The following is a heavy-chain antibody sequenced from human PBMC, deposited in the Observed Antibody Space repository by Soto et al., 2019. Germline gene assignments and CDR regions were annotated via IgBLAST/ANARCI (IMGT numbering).Heavy chain of an antibody. CDR1: SGSISSNNW. J-gene: IGHJ3*02. Sequence: QVQLQESGPGLVKPSGSLSLTCTVTSGSISSNNWWSWVRQSPGKGLEWSGEIYHGGSTNYNPSLINRLTISLDKSRDQLTLRLTSVTAEVTAVCCRAGERGSITVRGTCVIWGERTLVTVSS. CDR2: IYHGGST. CDR3: AGERGSITVRGTCVI. V-gene: IGHV4-4*01. D-gene: IGHD3-16*01.